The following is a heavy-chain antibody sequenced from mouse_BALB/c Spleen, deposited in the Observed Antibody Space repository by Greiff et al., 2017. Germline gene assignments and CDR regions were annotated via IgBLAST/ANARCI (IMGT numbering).Heavy chain of an antibody. CDR3: ARGHDYDPAWFAY. CDR2: ISSGGST. Sequence: EVQLVESGGGLVKPGGSLKLSCAASGFTFSSYAMSWVRQTPEKRLEWVASISSGGSTYYPDSVKGRFTISRDNARNILYLQMSSLRSEDTAMYYCARGHDYDPAWFAYWGQGTLVTVSA. CDR1: GFTFSSYA. D-gene: IGHD2-4*01. V-gene: IGHV5-6-5*01. J-gene: IGHJ3*01.